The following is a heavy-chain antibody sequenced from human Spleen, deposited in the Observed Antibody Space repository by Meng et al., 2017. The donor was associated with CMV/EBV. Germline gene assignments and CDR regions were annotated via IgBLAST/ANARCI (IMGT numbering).Heavy chain of an antibody. D-gene: IGHD2-8*01. J-gene: IGHJ4*03. V-gene: IGHV3-30*02. CDR3: AKDRASFALMVYATDYLDY. Sequence: GGSLRLSCAASGFTFSSFGMHWVRQAPGKGLEWVAFIRYDGTNKFYADSVKGRFTISRDNSRNTLYLQMNSLRPEDTAMYYCAKDRASFALMVYATDYLDYWGQGTTVTVSS. CDR2: IRYDGTNK. CDR1: GFTFSSFG.